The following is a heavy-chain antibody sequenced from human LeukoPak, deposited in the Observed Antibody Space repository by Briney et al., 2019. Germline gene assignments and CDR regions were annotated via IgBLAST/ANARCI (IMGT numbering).Heavy chain of an antibody. CDR3: ARWWPTENWFDP. V-gene: IGHV4-34*01. Sequence: SETLSLTCAVYGGSFSGYYWSWIRQPPGKGLEWIGEINHSGSTNYNPSLKSRVTISVDTSKNQFSLKLGSVTAADTAVYYCARWWPTENWFDPWGQGTLVTVSS. CDR1: GGSFSGYY. D-gene: IGHD1-1*01. J-gene: IGHJ5*02. CDR2: INHSGST.